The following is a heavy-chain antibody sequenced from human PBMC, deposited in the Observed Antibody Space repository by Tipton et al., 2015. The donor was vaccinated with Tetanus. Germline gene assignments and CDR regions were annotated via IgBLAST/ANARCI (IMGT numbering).Heavy chain of an antibody. D-gene: IGHD3-10*01. J-gene: IGHJ5*02. Sequence: TLSLTCAVNGGSFSGYYWSWLRQPPGKGLEWIGEVNRGGTTGSNPSLKSRVSMSVDTSKNQFSLKLRSAAAADTAIYFCARSAPYRFGSESLSPWFDPWGQGMLVTVSS. CDR1: GGSFSGYY. CDR2: VNRGGTT. V-gene: IGHV4-34*01. CDR3: ARSAPYRFGSESLSPWFDP.